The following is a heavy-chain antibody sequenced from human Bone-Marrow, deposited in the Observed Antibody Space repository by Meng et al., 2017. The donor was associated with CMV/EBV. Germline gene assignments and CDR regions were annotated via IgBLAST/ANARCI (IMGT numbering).Heavy chain of an antibody. CDR3: ARVDRGITIFGVPPSADAFDI. CDR2: IIPIFGTA. J-gene: IGHJ3*02. D-gene: IGHD3-3*01. CDR1: GGTFSSYA. Sequence: SVKVSCKASGGTFSSYAISWVRQAPGQGLEWMGGIIPIFGTANYAQKFQGRVTITTDESTSTAYMELSSLRSDDTAVYYCARVDRGITIFGVPPSADAFDIWGQGTMVTVSS. V-gene: IGHV1-69*05.